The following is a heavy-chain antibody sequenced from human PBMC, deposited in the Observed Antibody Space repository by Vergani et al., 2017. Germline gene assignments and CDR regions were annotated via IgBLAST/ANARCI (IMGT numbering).Heavy chain of an antibody. CDR3: ARELSYYYGSGSDDYNPYYYEGMDV. Sequence: QVQLQESGPRLVRPSQTLSLTCTVSGGSLNTGAYYWSWIRQPAGKGLEWIGRVYTSGMTNYNPSLKSRVTILVDRSKSQLSLKLTSVTAGETAVYFCARELSYYYGSGSDDYNPYYYEGMDVWGPGTTVTVSS. V-gene: IGHV4-61*02. CDR2: VYTSGMT. J-gene: IGHJ6*02. D-gene: IGHD3-10*01. CDR1: GGSLNTGAYY.